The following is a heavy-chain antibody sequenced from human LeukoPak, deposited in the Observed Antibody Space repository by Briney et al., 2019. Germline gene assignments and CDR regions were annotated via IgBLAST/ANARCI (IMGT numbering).Heavy chain of an antibody. CDR2: IFTSGHT. D-gene: IGHD2-21*01. J-gene: IGHJ5*02. CDR1: NGSISRPGSD. V-gene: IGHV4-61*02. Sequence: SETLSLTCTVSNGSISRPGSDWTWSRQPAGKGPEWLGRIFTSGHTNYKPSLQSRVTISVDTSKNQFSLRLTSVNAADRAVYYCARSLPGDLRGLLDPWGEGTLVTVSS. CDR3: ARSLPGDLRGLLDP.